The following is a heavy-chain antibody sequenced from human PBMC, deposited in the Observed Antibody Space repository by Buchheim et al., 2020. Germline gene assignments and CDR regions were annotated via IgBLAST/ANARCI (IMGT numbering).Heavy chain of an antibody. J-gene: IGHJ4*02. D-gene: IGHD1-26*01. CDR2: INHSGST. CDR3: ARVPGIVGAIDY. V-gene: IGHV4-34*01. Sequence: QVHLQQWGAGLLKPSETLSLTCAVYGGSFSGYYWSWIRQPPGKGLEWIGEINHSGSTNYNPSLKSRVTISVDTSKNQFSLKLSSVTAADTAVYYCARVPGIVGAIDYWGQGTL. CDR1: GGSFSGYY.